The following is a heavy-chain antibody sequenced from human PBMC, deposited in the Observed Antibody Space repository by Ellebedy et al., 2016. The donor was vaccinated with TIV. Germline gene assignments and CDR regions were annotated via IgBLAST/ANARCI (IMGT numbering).Heavy chain of an antibody. CDR2: IIPIFGTA. Sequence: AASVKVSCKASGGTFSSYAISWVRQAPGQGLEWMGGIIPIFGTANYAQKFQGRVTITADESTSTAYMELSSLRSEDTAVYYCASMKVRGVRYGMDVWGQGTTVTVSS. J-gene: IGHJ6*02. CDR3: ASMKVRGVRYGMDV. CDR1: GGTFSSYA. D-gene: IGHD3-10*01. V-gene: IGHV1-69*13.